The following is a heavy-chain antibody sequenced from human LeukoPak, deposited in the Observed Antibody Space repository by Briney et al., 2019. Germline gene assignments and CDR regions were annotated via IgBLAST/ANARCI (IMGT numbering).Heavy chain of an antibody. Sequence: PGVSLRLSCAASGFTVSSNYMSWVRQAPGKGLEWASVIYSGGTTHYGDSVKGRFTISRDNSKNTLYLQMDSLRVEDTAVYYCARGLMWGFDPWGQGTLVTVSS. CDR1: GFTVSSNY. V-gene: IGHV3-66*01. CDR2: IYSGGTT. CDR3: ARGLMWGFDP. D-gene: IGHD2-8*01. J-gene: IGHJ5*02.